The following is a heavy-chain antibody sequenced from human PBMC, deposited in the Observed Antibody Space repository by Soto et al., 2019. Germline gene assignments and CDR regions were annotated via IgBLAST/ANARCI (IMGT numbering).Heavy chain of an antibody. V-gene: IGHV4-30-2*01. CDR2: IYHSGST. CDR1: GGSISSGGYS. J-gene: IGHJ5*02. CDR3: VGSIGAFWFDP. D-gene: IGHD5-12*01. Sequence: SEILSLTCAVSGGSISSGGYSWSWIRQPPGKGLEWIGYIYHSGSTYYNPSLKSRVTISVDRSKNQFSLKLSSVTAADTAVYYCVGSIGAFWFDPWGQGTLVNVSS.